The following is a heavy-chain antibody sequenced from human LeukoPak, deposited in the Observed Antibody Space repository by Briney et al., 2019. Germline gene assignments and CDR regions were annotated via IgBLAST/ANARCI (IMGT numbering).Heavy chain of an antibody. J-gene: IGHJ4*02. CDR2: IKEDGSET. CDR1: GFTFSTSW. Sequence: VGSLRLSCVASGFTFSTSWMDWVRHVPGKGLEWVANIKEDGSETYYVDSAKGRFTISRDNAKKSLYLQMDSLRVEDTAIYYCTKSLDYWGQGTLVTVSS. CDR3: TKSLDY. V-gene: IGHV3-7*01.